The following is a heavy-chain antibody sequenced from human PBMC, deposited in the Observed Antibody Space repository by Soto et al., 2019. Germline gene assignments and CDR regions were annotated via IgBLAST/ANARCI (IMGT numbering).Heavy chain of an antibody. D-gene: IGHD6-13*01. V-gene: IGHV6-1*01. CDR1: GDSVSRSSAA. Sequence: SQTLSLTCAISGDSVSRSSAAWNWIRPSPSRGLEWLGRTYYRSKWYNDYAVSVKSRITINPDTSKNQFSLQLNSVTPEDTAVYYCARDSSNWYEDGYFDYWGQGTLVTVSS. J-gene: IGHJ4*02. CDR2: TYYRSKWYN. CDR3: ARDSSNWYEDGYFDY.